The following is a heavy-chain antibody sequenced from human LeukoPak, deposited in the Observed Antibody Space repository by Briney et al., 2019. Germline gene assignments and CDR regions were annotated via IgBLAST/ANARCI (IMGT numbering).Heavy chain of an antibody. V-gene: IGHV3-23*01. CDR2: ISGSGGST. CDR3: AKDGTLWFGELLSNYYYYGMGV. Sequence: PGGSLRLSCAASGFTFSSYAMSWVRQAPGKGLEWVSAISGSGGSTYYADSVKGRFTISRDNSKNTLYLQMNSLRAEDTAVYYCAKDGTLWFGELLSNYYYYGMGVWGKGTTVTVSS. CDR1: GFTFSSYA. D-gene: IGHD3-10*01. J-gene: IGHJ6*04.